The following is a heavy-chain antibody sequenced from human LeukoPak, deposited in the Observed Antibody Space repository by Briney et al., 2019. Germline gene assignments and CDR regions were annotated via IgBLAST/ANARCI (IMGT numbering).Heavy chain of an antibody. J-gene: IGHJ4*02. V-gene: IGHV3-30*02. CDR2: IRYDGTNK. D-gene: IGHD3-22*01. CDR1: GFSFSSYG. CDR3: AKGLYYYDSSLNY. Sequence: GGSLRLSCAASGFSFSSYGMHWVRQAPGKGLEWVAFIRYDGTNKYYADSVKGRFTISRDNSKNTLYVQMNSLRAEDTAVYYCAKGLYYYDSSLNYWGQGTLVTVSS.